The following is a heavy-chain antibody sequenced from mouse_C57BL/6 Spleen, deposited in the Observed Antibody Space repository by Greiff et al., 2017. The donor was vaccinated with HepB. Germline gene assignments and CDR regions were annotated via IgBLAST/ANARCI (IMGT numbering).Heavy chain of an antibody. D-gene: IGHD1-3*01. CDR1: GYTFTSYW. V-gene: IGHV1-52*01. CDR3: ARESPHAMDY. J-gene: IGHJ4*01. Sequence: QVQLQQPGAELVRPGSSVKLSCKASGYTFTSYWMHWVKQRPIQGLEWIGNIDPSDSETHYNQKFKDKATLTVDKSSSTAYMQLSSLTSEDAAVYYCARESPHAMDYWGQGTSVTVSS. CDR2: IDPSDSET.